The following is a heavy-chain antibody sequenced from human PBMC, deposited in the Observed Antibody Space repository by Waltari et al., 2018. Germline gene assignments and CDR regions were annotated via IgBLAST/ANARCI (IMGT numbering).Heavy chain of an antibody. J-gene: IGHJ3*02. D-gene: IGHD2-2*02. V-gene: IGHV1-8*03. Sequence: QVQLVQSGAEVKKPGASVKVSCKASGYTFTSYDINWVRQATGQGLEWMGWRNPSSGNTGYAQKFQGRVTITRNTSISTAYMELRSLRSEDTAVYYCARGKTNTHAFDIWGQGTMVTVSS. CDR3: ARGKTNTHAFDI. CDR2: RNPSSGNT. CDR1: GYTFTSYD.